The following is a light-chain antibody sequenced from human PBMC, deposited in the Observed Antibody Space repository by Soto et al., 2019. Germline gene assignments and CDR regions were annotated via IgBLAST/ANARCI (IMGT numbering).Light chain of an antibody. CDR1: QNINNY. CDR2: AAS. V-gene: IGKV1-27*01. Sequence: DIQMTQSPSSLSASVGDRVTITCRASQNINNYLAWYQQKPGNAPKLLIYAASTLQSGVPSQFSGGGSGTDFTLNISSLQPEDVATYYCQKYNNGPPATFGPRTKV. CDR3: QKYNNGPPAT. J-gene: IGKJ3*01.